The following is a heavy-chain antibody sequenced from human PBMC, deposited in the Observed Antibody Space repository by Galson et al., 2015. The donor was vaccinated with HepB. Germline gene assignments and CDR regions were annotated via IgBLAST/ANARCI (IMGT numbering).Heavy chain of an antibody. Sequence: SVKVSCKASGYTFTSYAMHWVRQAPGQRLEWMGWINAGNGNTKYSQKFQGRVTITRDTSASTAYMELSSLRSEDTAVYYCARVLSGSFDAFDIWGQGTMVTVSS. CDR2: INAGNGNT. CDR3: ARVLSGSFDAFDI. CDR1: GYTFTSYA. V-gene: IGHV1-3*01. D-gene: IGHD1-26*01. J-gene: IGHJ3*02.